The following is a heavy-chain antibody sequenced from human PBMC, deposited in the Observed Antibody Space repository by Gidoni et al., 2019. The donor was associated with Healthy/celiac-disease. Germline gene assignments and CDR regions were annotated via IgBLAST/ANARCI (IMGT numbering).Heavy chain of an antibody. V-gene: IGHV4-39*01. Sequence: QLQLQESGPGLVKPSETLSLTCTVSGGSISSSSYYWGWIRQPPGKGLEWIGSIYYSGSTYYNPSLKSRVTISVDTSKNQFSLKLSSVTAADTAVYYCARLNWDNWYFDLWGRGTLVTVSS. J-gene: IGHJ2*01. D-gene: IGHD7-27*01. CDR2: IYYSGST. CDR1: GGSISSSSYY. CDR3: ARLNWDNWYFDL.